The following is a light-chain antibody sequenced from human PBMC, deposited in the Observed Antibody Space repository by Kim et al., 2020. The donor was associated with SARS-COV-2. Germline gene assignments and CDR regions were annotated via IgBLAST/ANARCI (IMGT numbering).Light chain of an antibody. V-gene: IGLV7-43*01. CDR1: TEAVTSGHH. J-gene: IGLJ3*02. CDR3: LLWCGGGQRWV. Sequence: QAVVTQEPSLTVSPGGTVTLTCASSTEAVTSGHHANWFQLKPGQAPTTLIYSTRNTHSWTPARFSGSLLGDKAALTLSGVQPEDEAEYYCLLWCGGGQRWVFGGGTQLTVL. CDR2: STR.